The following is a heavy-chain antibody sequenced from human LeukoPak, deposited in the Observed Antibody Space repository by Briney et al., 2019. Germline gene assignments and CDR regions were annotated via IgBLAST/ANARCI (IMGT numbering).Heavy chain of an antibody. V-gene: IGHV3-48*03. CDR2: ISSSGSTI. CDR1: GFTFSSYE. D-gene: IGHD3-3*01. CDR3: AKNEGRGLFYLFDY. Sequence: GGSLRLSCAASGFTFSSYEMNWVRQAPGKGLEWVSYISSSGSTIYYADSVKGRFTISRDNAKNSLYLQMNSLRAEDTAIYYCAKNEGRGLFYLFDYWGQGTLVTVSS. J-gene: IGHJ4*02.